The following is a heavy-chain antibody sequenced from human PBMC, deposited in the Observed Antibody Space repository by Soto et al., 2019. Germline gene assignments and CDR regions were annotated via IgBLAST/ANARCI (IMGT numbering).Heavy chain of an antibody. Sequence: QVQLQQWGAGLLKPSETLSLTCAVSGGSFSGYIWSWIRQSPGKGLQWIGQINHSGSAIYNPSLKRRVTISVHTSNSQFSLELSSVTAADTAVYYCARGLISGSHYSGGWYYFDYWGQGTLVTVSS. CDR1: GGSFSGYI. D-gene: IGHD1-26*01. CDR3: ARGLISGSHYSGGWYYFDY. J-gene: IGHJ4*02. CDR2: INHSGSA. V-gene: IGHV4-34*01.